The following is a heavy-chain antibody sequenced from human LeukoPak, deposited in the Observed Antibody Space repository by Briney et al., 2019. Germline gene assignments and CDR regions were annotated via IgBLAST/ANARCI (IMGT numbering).Heavy chain of an antibody. D-gene: IGHD2-2*01. J-gene: IGHJ5*02. CDR2: IIPIFGTA. CDR1: GGTFSSYA. V-gene: IGHV1-69*13. Sequence: GASVKVSCKASGGTFSSYAISWVRQAPGQGLEWMGGIIPIFGTANYAQKFQGRVTITADESTSTAYMELSSLRSEDTAVYYCARDAGPSIVVVPAAMGLDWFDPWGQGTLVTVSS. CDR3: ARDAGPSIVVVPAAMGLDWFDP.